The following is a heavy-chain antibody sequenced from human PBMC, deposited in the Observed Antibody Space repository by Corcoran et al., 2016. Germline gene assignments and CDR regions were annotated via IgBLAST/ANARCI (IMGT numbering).Heavy chain of an antibody. CDR2: TYYRSKWYN. J-gene: IGHJ6*02. CDR3: ARDRGGCSSTSCHPYGMDV. CDR1: GDSVSSNSAA. D-gene: IGHD2-2*01. V-gene: IGHV6-1*01. Sequence: QVQLQQSGPGLVKPSQTLSLTCAISGDSVSSNSAAWNWIRQSPSRGLEWLGRTYYRSKWYNDYAVSVKSRITINPDTSKNQFSLQLNSVTPEDTAGYYCARDRGGCSSTSCHPYGMDVWGQGTTVTVSS.